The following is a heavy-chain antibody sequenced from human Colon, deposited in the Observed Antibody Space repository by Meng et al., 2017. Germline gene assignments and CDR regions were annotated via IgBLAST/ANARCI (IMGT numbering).Heavy chain of an antibody. V-gene: IGHV2-5*02. CDR3: AHGVVASATLGAWFDS. D-gene: IGHD2-15*01. CDR1: GFSLNTDGVA. Sequence: QITLKEFGATLVKPTQTLTLTCSLPGFSLNTDGVAVCWIRQPPGKAPEWLALIYWDDDARYSPSLKNRLSITQDAAKNQVVLTMTNMESVDTATYFCAHGVVASATLGAWFDSWGQGTLVTVSS. J-gene: IGHJ5*01. CDR2: IYWDDDA.